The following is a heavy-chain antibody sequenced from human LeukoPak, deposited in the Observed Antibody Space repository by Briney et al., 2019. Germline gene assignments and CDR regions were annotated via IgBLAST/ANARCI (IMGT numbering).Heavy chain of an antibody. Sequence: SETLSLTCTVSGGSISSGDYYWSWIRQPPGKGLEWIGYIYYSGSTYYNPSLKSRVTISVDTSKNQFSLKLSSVTGADTAVYYCARGPPRYCSSTSCPYYYGMDVWGQGTTVTVSS. CDR3: ARGPPRYCSSTSCPYYYGMDV. CDR1: GGSISSGDYY. D-gene: IGHD2-2*01. V-gene: IGHV4-30-4*01. CDR2: IYYSGST. J-gene: IGHJ6*02.